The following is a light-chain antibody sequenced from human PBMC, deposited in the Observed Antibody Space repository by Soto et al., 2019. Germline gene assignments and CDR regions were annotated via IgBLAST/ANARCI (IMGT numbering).Light chain of an antibody. CDR3: QQYGSSSWT. J-gene: IGKJ1*01. Sequence: EIVLTQSPGTLSLSPGERATLSCRASQSVSNNYLAWYQQKPGQAPRLLIYGASNGATGIPDRFSGSGSGTDFTLTISRLEPEDFAVYYCQQYGSSSWTFGQGTKVDIK. CDR2: GAS. V-gene: IGKV3-20*01. CDR1: QSVSNNY.